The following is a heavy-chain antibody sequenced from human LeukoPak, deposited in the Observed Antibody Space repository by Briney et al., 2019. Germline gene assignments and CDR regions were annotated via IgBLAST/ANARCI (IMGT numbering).Heavy chain of an antibody. J-gene: IGHJ4*02. V-gene: IGHV3-23*01. Sequence: GGSLRLSCAASGFTFRNYGMHWVRQAPGKGLEWVSAISGSGGSTYYADSVKGRFTISRDNSKNTLYLQMNSLRAEDTAVYYCAKEARPMTTVVRLLGYWGQGTLVTVSS. CDR2: ISGSGGST. CDR3: AKEARPMTTVVRLLGY. CDR1: GFTFRNYG. D-gene: IGHD4-23*01.